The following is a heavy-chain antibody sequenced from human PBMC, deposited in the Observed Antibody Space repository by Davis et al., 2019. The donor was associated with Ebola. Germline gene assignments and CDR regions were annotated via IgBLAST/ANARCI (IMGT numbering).Heavy chain of an antibody. J-gene: IGHJ5*02. V-gene: IGHV3-21*01. Sequence: GESLKISCAASGFTFSAYGMHWVRQAPGKGLEWVSLISSSSSYIYYADSVKGRFTISRDNAKNSLYLQMNGLRADDTAVYCCAREGHTSGRAGTFDLWGQGTLVTVSS. CDR3: AREGHTSGRAGTFDL. CDR2: ISSSSSYI. D-gene: IGHD6-19*01. CDR1: GFTFSAYG.